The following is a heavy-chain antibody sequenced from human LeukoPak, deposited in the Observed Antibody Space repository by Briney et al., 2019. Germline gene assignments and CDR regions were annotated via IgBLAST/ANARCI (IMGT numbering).Heavy chain of an antibody. D-gene: IGHD1-26*01. J-gene: IGHJ4*02. CDR1: GGTFSSYA. Sequence: VASVKVSCKASGGTFSSYAISWVRQAPGQGLEWMGGIIPIFGTAIYAQKFQGRVTITADESTSTAYMELSSLRSEDTAVYYCARVPPPRYSGSYRANYFDYWGQGTLVTVSS. CDR3: ARVPPPRYSGSYRANYFDY. CDR2: IIPIFGTA. V-gene: IGHV1-69*13.